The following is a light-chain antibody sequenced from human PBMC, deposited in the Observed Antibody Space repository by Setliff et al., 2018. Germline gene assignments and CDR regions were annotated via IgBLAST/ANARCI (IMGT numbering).Light chain of an antibody. CDR3: LSYTSKTTHAL. CDR2: EVT. Sequence: QSALTQPAAVSGSPGQSITISCAGTNSDVGGYNYVSWYQQHPGKAPKLLIYEVTKRPSGASDRFSGSKSGNTASLTISGLQTEDEAYYYCLSYTSKTTHALFAGGTKVTVL. V-gene: IGLV2-14*03. J-gene: IGLJ2*01. CDR1: NSDVGGYNY.